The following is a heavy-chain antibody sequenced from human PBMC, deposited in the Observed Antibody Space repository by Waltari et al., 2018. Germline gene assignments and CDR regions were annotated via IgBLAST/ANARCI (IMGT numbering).Heavy chain of an antibody. J-gene: IGHJ6*03. CDR1: GYIFTDHY. D-gene: IGHD3-3*01. Sequence: QVQLVQSGAEVKRVGASVKVSCKTSGYIFTDHYMHWVRQAPGQGIDRMGSIETNSGGTRLAQKFQGRVSMSSDTSITTVYMELRTLTSDETAIYYCAKNRFLDDNHYIDVWGKGTTVTVSS. CDR3: AKNRFLDDNHYIDV. CDR2: IETNSGGT. V-gene: IGHV1-2*02.